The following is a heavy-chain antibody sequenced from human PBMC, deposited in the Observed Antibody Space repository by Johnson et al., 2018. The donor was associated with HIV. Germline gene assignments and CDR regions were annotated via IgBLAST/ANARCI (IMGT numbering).Heavy chain of an antibody. CDR1: GFTVSSNY. CDR2: IYSGGST. Sequence: VQLVESGGGLVQPGGSLRLSCAASGFTVSSNYMSWVRQAPGNGLEWVSVIYSGGSTYYADSVKGRFTISRDNSKNTLYLQMNTLRAEDTAVYYCARDQRGGYSYGDAFDFWGQGTVVSVST. CDR3: ARDQRGGYSYGDAFDF. J-gene: IGHJ3*01. D-gene: IGHD5-18*01. V-gene: IGHV3-66*01.